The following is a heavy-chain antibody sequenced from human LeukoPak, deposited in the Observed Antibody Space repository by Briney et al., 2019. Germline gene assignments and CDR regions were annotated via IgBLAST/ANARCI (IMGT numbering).Heavy chain of an antibody. CDR2: ISNSGST. CDR1: GGSISNYY. D-gene: IGHD3-3*01. V-gene: IGHV4-4*07. CDR3: ARDETIFGVVSLDP. Sequence: PSETLSLTCTVSGGSISNYYWSWIRQPAGKGLEWIGRISNSGSTNYNLVHKSRVTMSVDTSMKQFSVRLSSVTAADTAVYYCARDETIFGVVSLDPWGQGTLVTVSS. J-gene: IGHJ5*02.